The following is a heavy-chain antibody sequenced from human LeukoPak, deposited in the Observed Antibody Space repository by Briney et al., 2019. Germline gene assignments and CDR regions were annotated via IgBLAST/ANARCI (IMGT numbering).Heavy chain of an antibody. Sequence: SETLSLTCTVSGGSISSSSYYWGWIRQHPGKGLEWIGYIYYSGSTYYNPSLKSRVTISVDTSKNQFSLKLSSVTAADTAVYYCARVLPPTAIDYWGQGTLVTVSS. V-gene: IGHV4-31*03. CDR3: ARVLPPTAIDY. J-gene: IGHJ4*02. CDR1: GGSISSSSYY. CDR2: IYYSGST. D-gene: IGHD1-26*01.